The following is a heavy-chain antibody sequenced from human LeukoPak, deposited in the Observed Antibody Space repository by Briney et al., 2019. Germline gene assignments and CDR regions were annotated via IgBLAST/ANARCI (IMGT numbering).Heavy chain of an antibody. Sequence: ASVKVSCKASGYTFTNDAIHWVRQAPGQTLEWMGWVNAGSGNTKYSQKFQGRVTITRDTSASTAYMELSSLRTEDTAVYYCARLGGDGVDYWGQGTLVTVSS. D-gene: IGHD3-16*01. CDR1: GYTFTNDA. J-gene: IGHJ4*02. CDR3: ARLGGDGVDY. V-gene: IGHV1-3*01. CDR2: VNAGSGNT.